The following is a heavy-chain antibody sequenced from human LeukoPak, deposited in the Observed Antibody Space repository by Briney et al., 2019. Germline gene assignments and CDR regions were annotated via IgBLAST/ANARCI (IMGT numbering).Heavy chain of an antibody. D-gene: IGHD5-24*01. Sequence: ASVKVSCKASGYTFTSYYIHWVRQAPGQGLEWMGIINPNGGSTSHAQKFQGRVTMTRDTSTSTVYMELSSLRSEDTAIFYCPRSVVGYNPHFPLWGQGTLVTVSS. V-gene: IGHV1-46*01. CDR2: INPNGGST. CDR1: GYTFTSYY. CDR3: PRSVVGYNPHFPL. J-gene: IGHJ4*02.